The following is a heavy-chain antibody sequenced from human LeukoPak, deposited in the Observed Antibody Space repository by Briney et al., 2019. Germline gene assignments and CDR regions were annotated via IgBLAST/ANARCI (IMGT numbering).Heavy chain of an antibody. V-gene: IGHV3-23*01. CDR2: MSGSGGTI. CDR1: GFTFDSYA. J-gene: IGHJ4*02. D-gene: IGHD2-15*01. CDR3: AKAVGYCSGDNCYSPFDY. Sequence: GGSLRLSCAASGFTFDSYAMNWVRQAPGKGLEWFSAMSGSGGTIYYSDSVKGRFTFSRDNSKSTLYLQMNSLRVEDTAVYHCAKAVGYCSGDNCYSPFDYWGQGTLVTVSS.